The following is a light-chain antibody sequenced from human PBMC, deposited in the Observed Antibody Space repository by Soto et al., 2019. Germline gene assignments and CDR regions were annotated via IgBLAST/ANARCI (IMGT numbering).Light chain of an antibody. CDR1: SSDVSDFNF. CDR3: NSYTRSSTWV. Sequence: SALTQPASVSGSPGQSITISCTGTSSDVSDFNFVSWYQQYPGKAPQLLIYDVSDRPSGVSDRFSGSKSGNTAFLTISGLQAEDEADYYCNSYTRSSTWVFGGGTKLTVL. V-gene: IGLV2-14*01. J-gene: IGLJ2*01. CDR2: DVS.